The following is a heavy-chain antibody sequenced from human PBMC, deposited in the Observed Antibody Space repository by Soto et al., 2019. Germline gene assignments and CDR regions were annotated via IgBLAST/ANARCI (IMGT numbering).Heavy chain of an antibody. D-gene: IGHD3-22*01. CDR3: ARELLFYDSDGFSWDDAFDI. Sequence: PSETLSLTCAVSGGSLSSSAYSWSWIRQPPGKGLEWIGFIYQSGSTYYNPSLKSRVTMSLDRPKNQFSLKLSSVTAADTAVYYCARELLFYDSDGFSWDDAFDIWGQATMVTVSS. CDR2: IYQSGST. J-gene: IGHJ3*02. V-gene: IGHV4-30-2*01. CDR1: GGSLSSSAYS.